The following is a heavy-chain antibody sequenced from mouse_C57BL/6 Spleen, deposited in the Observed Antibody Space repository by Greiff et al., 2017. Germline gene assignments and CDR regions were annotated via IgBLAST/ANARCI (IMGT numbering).Heavy chain of an antibody. CDR2: ISNLAYSI. CDR3: ARQGSTMVTTNWYFDV. V-gene: IGHV5-15*01. Sequence: EVMLVESGGGLVQPGGSLKLSCAASGFTFSDYGMAWVRQAPRKGPEWVAFISNLAYSIYYADTVKGRFTISRENAKTTLYLEMSSLRSEDTTMYYCARQGSTMVTTNWYFDVWGTGTTVTVSS. J-gene: IGHJ1*03. D-gene: IGHD2-1*01. CDR1: GFTFSDYG.